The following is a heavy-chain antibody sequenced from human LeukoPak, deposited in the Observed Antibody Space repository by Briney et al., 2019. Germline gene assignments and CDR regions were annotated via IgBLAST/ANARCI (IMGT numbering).Heavy chain of an antibody. V-gene: IGHV3-9*01. Sequence: LSLTCAVSGGSISSGGYSWSWIRQPPGKGLEWVSGISWNSGTIGYADSVKGRFTISRDNAKNSLYLQMNSLRAEDTALYYCAKDAGDNYYYYGMDVWGQGTTVTVSS. D-gene: IGHD3-10*01. J-gene: IGHJ6*02. CDR1: GGSISSGGYS. CDR2: ISWNSGTI. CDR3: AKDAGDNYYYYGMDV.